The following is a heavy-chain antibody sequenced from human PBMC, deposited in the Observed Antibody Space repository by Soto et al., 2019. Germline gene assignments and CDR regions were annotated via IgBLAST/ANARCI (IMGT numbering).Heavy chain of an antibody. Sequence: QVQLRESGPGLVKPSETLSLTCTVSSGSIGTYFWSWIRQPPGKGLEWIGYIYYSGTTNYNPSLKSRVTICLDTSTNQFALRLSSVTAADTAVYYCARGRGGTYAAFDIWGQGTLVTVSS. V-gene: IGHV4-59*01. CDR1: SGSIGTYF. CDR3: ARGRGGTYAAFDI. J-gene: IGHJ3*02. D-gene: IGHD2-2*01. CDR2: IYYSGTT.